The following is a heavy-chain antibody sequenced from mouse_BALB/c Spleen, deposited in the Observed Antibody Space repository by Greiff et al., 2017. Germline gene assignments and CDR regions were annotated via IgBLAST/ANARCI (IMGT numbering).Heavy chain of an antibody. CDR1: GFTFSSFG. Sequence: EVQLVESGGGLVQPGGSRKLSCAASGFTFSSFGMHWVRQAPEKGLEWVAYISSGSSTIYYADTVKGRFTISRDNPKNTLFLQMTSLRSEDTAMYYCARWGMDYWGQGTAVTVSS. CDR3: ARWGMDY. CDR2: ISSGSSTI. J-gene: IGHJ4*01. V-gene: IGHV5-17*02.